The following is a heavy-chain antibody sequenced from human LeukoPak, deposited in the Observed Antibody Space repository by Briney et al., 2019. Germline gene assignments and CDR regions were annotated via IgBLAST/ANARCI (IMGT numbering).Heavy chain of an antibody. Sequence: GGSLRLSCAASGFTFADYAMSWVRQAPGKVLEWVSGISGSGGSTYYADSVKGRFTVSRDNFKNTLFLQVNSLRAEDTAVYYCAKVSDYSYYYYMDVWGKGTTVTVSS. V-gene: IGHV3-23*01. CDR3: AKVSDYSYYYYMDV. CDR1: GFTFADYA. J-gene: IGHJ6*03. CDR2: ISGSGGST.